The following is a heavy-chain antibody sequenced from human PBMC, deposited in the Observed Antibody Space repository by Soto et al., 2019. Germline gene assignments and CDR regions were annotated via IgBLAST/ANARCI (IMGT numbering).Heavy chain of an antibody. J-gene: IGHJ5*02. CDR1: GDSVSSNSAA. D-gene: IGHD3-3*01. V-gene: IGHV6-1*01. CDR3: AREDLSYDFWSGYYQGYNWFDP. Sequence: PSQTLSLTCAISGDSVSSNSAAWNWIRQSPSRGLEWLGRTYYRSKWYNDYAVSVKSRITINPDTSKNQFSLQLNSVTPEDTAVYYCAREDLSYDFWSGYYQGYNWFDPWGQGTLVPVSS. CDR2: TYYRSKWYN.